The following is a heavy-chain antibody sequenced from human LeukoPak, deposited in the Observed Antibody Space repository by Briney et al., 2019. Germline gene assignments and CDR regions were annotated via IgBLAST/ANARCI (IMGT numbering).Heavy chain of an antibody. D-gene: IGHD3-9*01. CDR2: ISWNSGSI. Sequence: GRSLRLSCAASGFTFDDYAMHWVRQAPGKGLEWVSGISWNSGSIGYADSVKGRFTISRDNSKNTLYLQMNSLRAEDTAVYYCAKDHHDILTGYLIWGQGTMVTVSS. V-gene: IGHV3-9*01. J-gene: IGHJ3*02. CDR3: AKDHHDILTGYLI. CDR1: GFTFDDYA.